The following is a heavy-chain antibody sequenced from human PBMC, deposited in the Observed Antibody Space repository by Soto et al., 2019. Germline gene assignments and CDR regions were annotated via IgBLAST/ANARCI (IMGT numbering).Heavy chain of an antibody. Sequence: SETLSLTCTVSGGSVSSGSYYWSWIRQPPGKGLEWIGYTYYSGSTNYNPSLKSRVTISVDTSKNQFSLKLSSVTAADTAVYYCARDSTFDIWGQGTMVTVSS. J-gene: IGHJ3*02. CDR1: GGSVSSGSYY. CDR2: TYYSGST. D-gene: IGHD2-2*01. V-gene: IGHV4-61*01. CDR3: ARDSTFDI.